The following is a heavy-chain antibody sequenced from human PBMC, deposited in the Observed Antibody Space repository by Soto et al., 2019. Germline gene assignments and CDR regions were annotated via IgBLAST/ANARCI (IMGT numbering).Heavy chain of an antibody. Sequence: ASVKVSCKASGYTFSSYAMHWVRQAPGQGLEWLGWISAYDGNTNYAQILQGRVSMTTDTSTNTAYMELRSLRSDDTAMYYCARGGYYDSSGSRNYYYYGMNVWGQGTTVTVSS. V-gene: IGHV1-18*01. CDR3: ARGGYYDSSGSRNYYYYGMNV. CDR2: ISAYDGNT. CDR1: GYTFSSYA. D-gene: IGHD3-22*01. J-gene: IGHJ6*02.